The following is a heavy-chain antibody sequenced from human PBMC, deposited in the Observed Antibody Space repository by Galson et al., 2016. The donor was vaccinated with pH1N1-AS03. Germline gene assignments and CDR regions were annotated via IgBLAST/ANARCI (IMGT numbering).Heavy chain of an antibody. D-gene: IGHD6-19*01. CDR1: GSSVISGYY. CDR2: VYHGGSK. Sequence: ETLSLTCGVSGSSVISGYYWGWIRQPPGKGLEWIGSVYHGGSKYYSPSLKSRVTISLDTSNNQVSLNLNTVTAADTAVYFCVRDNIPAGASDYWGQGTLVTVSS. J-gene: IGHJ4*02. V-gene: IGHV4-38-2*02. CDR3: VRDNIPAGASDY.